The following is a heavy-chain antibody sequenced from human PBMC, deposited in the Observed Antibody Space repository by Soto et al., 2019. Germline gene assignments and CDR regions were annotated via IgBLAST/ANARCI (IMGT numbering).Heavy chain of an antibody. V-gene: IGHV3-33*01. CDR1: GFPFSSYG. J-gene: IGHJ4*02. Sequence: PGGSLRLSCAASGFPFSSYGMHWVRKAPGKGLEWVAVIWYDGSNKYYADSVKGRFTISRDNSKNTLYLQMNSLRAEDTAVYYCAREEQIESLQDKFDYWGQGTLVTVSS. CDR2: IWYDGSNK. D-gene: IGHD1-26*01. CDR3: AREEQIESLQDKFDY.